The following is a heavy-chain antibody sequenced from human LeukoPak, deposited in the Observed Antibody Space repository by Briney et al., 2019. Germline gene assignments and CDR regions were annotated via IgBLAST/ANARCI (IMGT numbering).Heavy chain of an antibody. J-gene: IGHJ4*02. D-gene: IGHD2-21*01. CDR3: TTNLEVIEASYYFDY. CDR1: GFTFSNAW. V-gene: IGHV3-15*01. Sequence: PGGSLRLSCAASGFTFSNAWMSWVRQAPGKGLEWVGRIKSKTDGGTTDYAAPVKGRFTISRDDSKNTLYLQMNSLKTEDTAVYYCTTNLEVIEASYYFDYWGQGTLVTVSS. CDR2: IKSKTDGGTT.